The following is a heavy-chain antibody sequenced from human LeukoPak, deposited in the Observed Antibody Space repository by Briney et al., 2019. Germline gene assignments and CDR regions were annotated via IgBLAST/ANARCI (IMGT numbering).Heavy chain of an antibody. J-gene: IGHJ4*02. Sequence: GGSLRLSCAASGFTFSSYALHWVRQAPGKGLEWVAVMSNDGSKKYYGDSVKGRFTVSRDISKNTLYLQMDSLSPEDTAVYYCARNLVAGDSSGWYFVDYWGQGTLVIVSS. D-gene: IGHD6-19*01. CDR2: MSNDGSKK. CDR3: ARNLVAGDSSGWYFVDY. CDR1: GFTFSSYA. V-gene: IGHV3-30-3*01.